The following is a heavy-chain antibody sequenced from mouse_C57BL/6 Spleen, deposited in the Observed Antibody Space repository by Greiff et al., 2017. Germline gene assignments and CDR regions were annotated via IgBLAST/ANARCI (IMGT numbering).Heavy chain of an antibody. V-gene: IGHV1-85*01. CDR3: ARKEEITTVVAPFAY. CDR2: IYPRDGST. Sequence: QVQLQQSGPELVKPGASVKLSCKASGYTFTSYDINWVKQRPGQGLEWIGWIYPRDGSTKYNEKFKGKATLTVDTSSSTAYMGLHSLTSEDSAVYFCARKEEITTVVAPFAYWGQGTLVTVSA. J-gene: IGHJ3*01. D-gene: IGHD1-1*01. CDR1: GYTFTSYD.